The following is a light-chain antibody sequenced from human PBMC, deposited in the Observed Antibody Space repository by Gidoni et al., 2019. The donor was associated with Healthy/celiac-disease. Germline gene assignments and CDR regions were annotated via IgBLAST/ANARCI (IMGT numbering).Light chain of an antibody. J-gene: IGKJ3*01. CDR2: GAS. CDR3: QQYNNWST. Sequence: VMPQSPATLSVSPGERATLSCRASQSVSRNLAWYQQKPGQAPRLLIYGASSRATGIPARFSGSGSGTEFTLTISSLQSEDFAAYYCQQYNNWSTFGHGTKVDIK. V-gene: IGKV3-15*01. CDR1: QSVSRN.